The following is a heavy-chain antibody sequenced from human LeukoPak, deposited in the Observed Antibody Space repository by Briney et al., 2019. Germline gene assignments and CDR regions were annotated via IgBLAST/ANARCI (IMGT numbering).Heavy chain of an antibody. CDR3: ARDLRSEGIAALPVYFDY. V-gene: IGHV3-21*01. J-gene: IGHJ4*02. CDR2: ISSSSSYI. CDR1: GFTFSSYS. Sequence: PGGSLRLSCAASGFTFSSYSMNWVRQAPGKGLEWVSSISSSSSYIYYADSVKGRFTISRDNAKNSLYLQMNSLRAEDTAVYYCARDLRSEGIAALPVYFDYWGQGTLVTVSS. D-gene: IGHD6-6*01.